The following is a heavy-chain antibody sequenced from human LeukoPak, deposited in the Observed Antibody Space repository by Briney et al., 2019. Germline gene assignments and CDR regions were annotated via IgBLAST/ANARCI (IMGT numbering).Heavy chain of an antibody. D-gene: IGHD3-16*01. V-gene: IGHV4-59*08. J-gene: IGHJ4*02. CDR3: ARHPTFGTGLLDH. Sequence: SETLSLTCAVYGGSFGGYYWSWIRKPPGRGLGGIGYVHSSGRTNYNPSLKSRLTISVDTSKNQISLKLNSLTAADTAIYYCARHPTFGTGLLDHWGQGTLVTVSS. CDR2: VHSSGRT. CDR1: GGSFGGYY.